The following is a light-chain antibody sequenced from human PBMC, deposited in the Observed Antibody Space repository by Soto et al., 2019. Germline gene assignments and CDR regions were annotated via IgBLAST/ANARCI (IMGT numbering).Light chain of an antibody. Sequence: EIVLTQSPATLSLSAGERATLSCRASQSVSTYLAWYQQKSGQAPRLLIYDASNRATGIPARFSGSGSGTDFTLSISSLEPEDFAVYYCQQRSTRPLTFGGGTKVEIK. V-gene: IGKV3-11*01. J-gene: IGKJ4*01. CDR3: QQRSTRPLT. CDR2: DAS. CDR1: QSVSTY.